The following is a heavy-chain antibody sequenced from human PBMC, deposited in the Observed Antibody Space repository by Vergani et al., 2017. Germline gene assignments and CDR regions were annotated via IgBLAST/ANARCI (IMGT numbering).Heavy chain of an antibody. D-gene: IGHD5-24*01. V-gene: IGHV4-39*02. J-gene: IGHJ3*02. CDR2: IYYSGIT. Sequence: QLQLQESGPGLVKPSATLSLTCSVSGASIRSSNYYWGWIRQPPGKGLEWIASIYYSGITYYNPSLKSRVTISVDTSKNQFSLKLSSVTAADTAVYFCARDHRDYNNYPGTFDIWGQGSMVTVSS. CDR1: GASIRSSNYY. CDR3: ARDHRDYNNYPGTFDI.